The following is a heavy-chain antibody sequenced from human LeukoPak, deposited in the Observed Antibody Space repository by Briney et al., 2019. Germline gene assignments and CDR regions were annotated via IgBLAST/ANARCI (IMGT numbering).Heavy chain of an antibody. CDR1: GFTFDDYA. V-gene: IGHV3-9*01. Sequence: GGSLRLSCAASGFTFDDYAMHWVRQAPGKGLEWVSGISWNSGSIGYADSVKGRFTISRDNSKNTLYLQMNSLRAEDTAVYYCAIDHPCIQQWPSVLFDYWGQGTLVTVSS. CDR3: AIDHPCIQQWPSVLFDY. D-gene: IGHD5-18*01. J-gene: IGHJ4*02. CDR2: ISWNSGSI.